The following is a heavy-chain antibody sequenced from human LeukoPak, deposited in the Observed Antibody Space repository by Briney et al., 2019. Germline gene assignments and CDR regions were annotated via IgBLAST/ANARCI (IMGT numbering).Heavy chain of an antibody. CDR3: ARRLLHYYYMDV. CDR1: GGSISSIINY. CDR2: IYYSGSA. Sequence: SETLSLTCTVSGGSISSIINYWAWIRQTPGKGLEWIGSIYYSGSAYYKPSLKSRATISLDTSKNQFSLKLSSVTAADTAVYYCARRLLHYYYMDVWGKGTTVTVSS. J-gene: IGHJ6*03. D-gene: IGHD2-21*01. V-gene: IGHV4-39*01.